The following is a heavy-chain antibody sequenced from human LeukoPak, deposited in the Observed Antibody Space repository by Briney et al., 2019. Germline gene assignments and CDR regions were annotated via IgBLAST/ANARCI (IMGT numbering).Heavy chain of an antibody. CDR3: ARARGPSLGSAYDY. CDR1: GVSISSGGYS. D-gene: IGHD3-22*01. Sequence: TLSLTCTVSGVSISSGGYSWTWIRQHSGKGLEWIGYIYYTGSTYYNPSLKSRVTISVDTSKNQFSLKLSSVTAADTAVYYCARARGPSLGSAYDYWGQGTLVTVSS. V-gene: IGHV4-31*03. J-gene: IGHJ4*02. CDR2: IYYTGST.